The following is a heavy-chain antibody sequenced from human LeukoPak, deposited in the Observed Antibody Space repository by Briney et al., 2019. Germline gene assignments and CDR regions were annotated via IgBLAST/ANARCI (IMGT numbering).Heavy chain of an antibody. CDR3: ARVTGDYRRNDY. J-gene: IGHJ4*02. Sequence: GGSLRLSCAASGFTFSSYGMHWVRQAPGKGLEWVAVISYDGSNKYYADSVKGRFTISRDNSKNTLYLQMNSLRSDDTAVYYCARVTGDYRRNDYWGQGTLVTVSS. CDR2: ISYDGSNK. V-gene: IGHV3-30*03. D-gene: IGHD4-17*01. CDR1: GFTFSSYG.